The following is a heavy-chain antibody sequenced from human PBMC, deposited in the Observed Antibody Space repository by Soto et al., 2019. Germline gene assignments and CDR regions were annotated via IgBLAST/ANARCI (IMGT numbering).Heavy chain of an antibody. CDR2: IIPILGIA. V-gene: IGHV1-69*02. CDR1: GGTFSSYT. Sequence: QVQLVQSGAEVKKPGSSVKVSCKASGGTFSSYTISWVRQAPGQGLEWMGRIIPILGIANYAQKFQGRVTITADNSTSSAYMELSSLRSEDTAVYYCARRLMVRGTTLVYWGQGTLVTVSS. J-gene: IGHJ4*02. D-gene: IGHD3-10*01. CDR3: ARRLMVRGTTLVY.